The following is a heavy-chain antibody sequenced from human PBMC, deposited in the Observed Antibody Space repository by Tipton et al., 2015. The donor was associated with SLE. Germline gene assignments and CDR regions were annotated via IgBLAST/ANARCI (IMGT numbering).Heavy chain of an antibody. Sequence: LRLSCTVSGYSISNNYYWGWIRQPPGKGLTWIGEISHGGSTNYNPSLKSRVTISMDTSKNQFSLKLSSVTAADTAVYYCAYSRRIAIFGVVDDFWSQGTLVTVPS. V-gene: IGHV4-38-2*02. CDR1: GYSISNNYY. CDR2: ISHGGST. J-gene: IGHJ4*02. D-gene: IGHD3-3*01. CDR3: AYSRRIAIFGVVDDF.